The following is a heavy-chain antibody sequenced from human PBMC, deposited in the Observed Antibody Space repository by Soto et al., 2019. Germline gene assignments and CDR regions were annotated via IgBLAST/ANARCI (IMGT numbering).Heavy chain of an antibody. CDR1: GFSLSTSGVG. J-gene: IGHJ4*02. Sequence: QITLKESGPTLVKPTQTLTLTCTFSGFSLSTSGVGVGWIRQPPGKALEWLAFLYWDDDKRYSPSLKSRLTITKNTPKNQLLLTMTNMDPVDTATYYCARTSVNWGSRGLVDYWGQGTLVTVAS. CDR2: LYWDDDK. V-gene: IGHV2-5*02. CDR3: ARTSVNWGSRGLVDY. D-gene: IGHD7-27*01.